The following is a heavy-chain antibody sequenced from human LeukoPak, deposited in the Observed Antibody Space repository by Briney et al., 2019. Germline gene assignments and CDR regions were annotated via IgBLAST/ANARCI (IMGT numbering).Heavy chain of an antibody. Sequence: GASVKVSCKASGYTFTSYGISWVRQAPGQGLEWMGWISAYNGNTNYAQKLLGRVTMTTDTSTSTAYMELRSLRSDDTAVYYCARDMVVVVPAARGSDAFDIWGQGTMVTVSS. D-gene: IGHD2-2*01. J-gene: IGHJ3*02. CDR1: GYTFTSYG. V-gene: IGHV1-18*01. CDR3: ARDMVVVVPAARGSDAFDI. CDR2: ISAYNGNT.